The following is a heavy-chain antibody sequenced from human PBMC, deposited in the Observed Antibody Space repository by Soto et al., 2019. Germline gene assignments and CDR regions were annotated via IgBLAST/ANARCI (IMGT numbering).Heavy chain of an antibody. CDR2: IDHDGPT. CDR3: VRDSHGDY. Sequence: EVQLVESGGGLVQPGGSLRLSCAGSGFTFSNYWMHWVRQAPGKGLEWVSRIDHDGPTDYADSVRGRFTISRDNAENTLYLQMTGLRPEVTAVYYCVRDSHGDYWGQGTLVTVSS. V-gene: IGHV3-74*01. J-gene: IGHJ4*02. CDR1: GFTFSNYW.